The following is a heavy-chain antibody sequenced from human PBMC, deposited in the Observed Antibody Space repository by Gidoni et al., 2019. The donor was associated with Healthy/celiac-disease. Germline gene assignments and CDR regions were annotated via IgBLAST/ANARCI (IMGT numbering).Heavy chain of an antibody. CDR2: TYPGGSDT. J-gene: IGHJ6*02. CDR3: ARVGIAPYGMAV. Sequence: WLVITYPGGSDTRYSPSFQGQVTISADKSISTAYLQWSSLKASDTAMYYCARVGIAPYGMAVWGQGTTVTVSS. V-gene: IGHV5-51*01.